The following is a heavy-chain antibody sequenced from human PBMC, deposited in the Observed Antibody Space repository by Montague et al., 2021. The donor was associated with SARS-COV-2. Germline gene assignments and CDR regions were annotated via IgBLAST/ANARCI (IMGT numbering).Heavy chain of an antibody. CDR1: GGSISSSSYD. V-gene: IGHV4-39*01. CDR2: IYYSGST. CDR3: AITYYYGSGSYYWYFDL. Sequence: SETLSLTCTVSGGSISSSSYDWGWIHQPPGKGLEWIGSIYYSGSTYYNPSLKSRVTISVDTSKNQFSLKLSSVTAADTAVYYCAITYYYGSGSYYWYFDLWGRGTLVTVSS. J-gene: IGHJ2*01. D-gene: IGHD3-10*01.